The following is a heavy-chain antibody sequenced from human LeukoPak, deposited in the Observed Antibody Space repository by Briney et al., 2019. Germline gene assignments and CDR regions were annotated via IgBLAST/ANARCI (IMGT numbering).Heavy chain of an antibody. CDR1: GFTFSSYS. CDR3: ARDLSWELHAFDI. Sequence: GGSLRLSCAASGFTFSSYSMNWVRQAPGKGLEWVSYISSSSSTIYYADSVKGRFTISRDNAKNSLYLQMNSLRAEDTAVYYCARDLSWELHAFDIWGQGTMVTASS. D-gene: IGHD1-26*01. V-gene: IGHV3-48*01. CDR2: ISSSSSTI. J-gene: IGHJ3*02.